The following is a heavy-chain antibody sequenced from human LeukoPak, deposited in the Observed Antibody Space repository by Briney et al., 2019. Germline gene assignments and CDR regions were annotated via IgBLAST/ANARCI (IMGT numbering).Heavy chain of an antibody. CDR3: ARDFVNSGYYFDY. V-gene: IGHV3-30*04. D-gene: IGHD3-22*01. J-gene: IGHJ4*02. CDR1: GFTFSSYA. CDR2: ISYDGSNK. Sequence: GGSLRLSCAASGFTFSSYAMHWVRQAPGKGLEWVAVISYDGSNKYYADSVKGRFTISRDNSKNTLYLQMNSLRAEDTAVYYCARDFVNSGYYFDYWGQGTLVTVSS.